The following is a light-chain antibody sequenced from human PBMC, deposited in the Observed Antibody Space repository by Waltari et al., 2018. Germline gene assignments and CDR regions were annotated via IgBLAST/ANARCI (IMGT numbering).Light chain of an antibody. Sequence: EIVMTQSPATLSVSPGERATLSCRASQSVLYSANNKNYLAWYQQKPGQPPKLLIYWASTRESGVPDRFSGSGSETDFTLTISSLQAEDVAVYYCQQCYTTPLTFGGGTNVEIK. V-gene: IGKV4-1*01. CDR1: QSVLYSANNKNY. CDR2: WAS. CDR3: QQCYTTPLT. J-gene: IGKJ4*01.